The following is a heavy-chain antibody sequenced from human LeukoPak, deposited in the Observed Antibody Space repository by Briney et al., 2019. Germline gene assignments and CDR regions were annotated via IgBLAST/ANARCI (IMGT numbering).Heavy chain of an antibody. V-gene: IGHV3-48*04. CDR2: ISSSGSTI. J-gene: IGHJ4*02. D-gene: IGHD5-24*01. Sequence: GGSLRLSCAASGFTFSSYSMSWIRQAPGKGLEWVSYISSSGSTIYYADSVKGRFTISRDNAKNSLYLQMNSLRAEDTAVYYCARVEDGYNYPLDYWGQGTLVTVSS. CDR1: GFTFSSYS. CDR3: ARVEDGYNYPLDY.